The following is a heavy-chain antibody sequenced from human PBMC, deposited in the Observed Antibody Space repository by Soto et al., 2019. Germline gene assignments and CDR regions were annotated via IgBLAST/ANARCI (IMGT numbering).Heavy chain of an antibody. V-gene: IGHV4-31*03. Sequence: QVQLQESGPGLVKPSQTLSLTCTVSGGSISSGGYYWSWIRQHPGKGLEWIGYIYYSGSTYYNTSLKSRVTISVVTSKNQFSLELSSVTAADTAVYYCARRTSHSSSRKWAIDYWGQGTLVTVSS. CDR2: IYYSGST. CDR1: GGSISSGGYY. CDR3: ARRTSHSSSRKWAIDY. J-gene: IGHJ4*02. D-gene: IGHD6-13*01.